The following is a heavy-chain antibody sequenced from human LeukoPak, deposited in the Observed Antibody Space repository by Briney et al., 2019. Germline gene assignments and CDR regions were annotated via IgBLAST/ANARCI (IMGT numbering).Heavy chain of an antibody. Sequence: GGSLRLSCAASGFTFSSYGMHWVRQAPGKGLEWVAVIWYDGSNKYYADSVKGRFTISRDNSKNTLYLQMNSLRAEDTAVYYCARDSCSGGSCYSGVDYWGQGTLVTVSS. CDR2: IWYDGSNK. J-gene: IGHJ4*02. D-gene: IGHD2-15*01. CDR1: GFTFSSYG. CDR3: ARDSCSGGSCYSGVDY. V-gene: IGHV3-33*01.